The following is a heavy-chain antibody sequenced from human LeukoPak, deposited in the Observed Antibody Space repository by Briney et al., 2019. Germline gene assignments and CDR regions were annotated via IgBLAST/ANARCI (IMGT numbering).Heavy chain of an antibody. D-gene: IGHD3-22*01. CDR2: ISGSGGST. J-gene: IGHJ4*02. Sequence: GGSLRLSCAASGFTFSSYAMSWVRQAPGKGLEWVSAISGSGGSTYYADSVKGRFTISRDNSKNTLYLQMNSLRAEDTALYYCAKYYYDGGAYSFDYWGQGTLVTVSS. V-gene: IGHV3-23*01. CDR3: AKYYYDGGAYSFDY. CDR1: GFTFSSYA.